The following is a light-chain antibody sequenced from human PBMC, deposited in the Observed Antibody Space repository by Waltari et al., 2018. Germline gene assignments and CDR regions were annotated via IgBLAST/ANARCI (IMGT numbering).Light chain of an antibody. Sequence: DIQMTQSPSSLSASVGDRVTITCRASQSISSYLNWYQQKPGKAPELLIYGTSSLQSGVPSRFSGSGSGTDFTLTISSLQSEDFVTYYCQQGYSTPYTFGQGTKLEIK. V-gene: IGKV1-39*01. J-gene: IGKJ2*01. CDR3: QQGYSTPYT. CDR2: GTS. CDR1: QSISSY.